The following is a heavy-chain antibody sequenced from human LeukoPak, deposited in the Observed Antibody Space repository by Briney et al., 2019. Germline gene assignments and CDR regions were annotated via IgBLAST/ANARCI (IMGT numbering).Heavy chain of an antibody. CDR1: GFTFSSYS. CDR2: ISSSSSYI. CDR3: ARVSDGNNFDY. Sequence: PGGSLRLSCAASGFTFSSYSMNWVRQAPGKGLEWVSSISSSSSYIYYADSVKGRFTISRDNARNSVFLQMNSLRAEDTAVYYCARVSDGNNFDYWGPGTLVTVSS. J-gene: IGHJ4*02. V-gene: IGHV3-21*01.